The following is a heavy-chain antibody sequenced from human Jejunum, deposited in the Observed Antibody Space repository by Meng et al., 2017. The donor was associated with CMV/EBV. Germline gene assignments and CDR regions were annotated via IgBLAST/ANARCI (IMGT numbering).Heavy chain of an antibody. D-gene: IGHD4-11*01. Sequence: LSHYGMHWVRPAPGKGLEWVAYLMYDGGNKFYADSARGRFTISKDISKNTLFLQMNALRVEDTAVYYCAKSALRYYSNSVDWFDPWGQGTLVTVSS. CDR2: LMYDGGNK. J-gene: IGHJ5*02. CDR3: AKSALRYYSNSVDWFDP. CDR1: LSHYG. V-gene: IGHV3-30*02.